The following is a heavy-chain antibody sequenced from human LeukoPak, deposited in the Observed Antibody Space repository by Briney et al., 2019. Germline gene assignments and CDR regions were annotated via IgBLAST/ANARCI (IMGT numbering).Heavy chain of an antibody. CDR1: GGTFTSYA. Sequence: SVKVSCKASGGTFTSYAISWVRQAPGQGLEWMGGIIPIFGTANYAQKFQGRVTITADESTSKAYMELSSLRSEDTAVYYCARGQINYYGSGSYYNYYYMDVWGKGTTVTVSS. CDR2: IIPIFGTA. J-gene: IGHJ6*03. CDR3: ARGQINYYGSGSYYNYYYMDV. D-gene: IGHD3-10*01. V-gene: IGHV1-69*13.